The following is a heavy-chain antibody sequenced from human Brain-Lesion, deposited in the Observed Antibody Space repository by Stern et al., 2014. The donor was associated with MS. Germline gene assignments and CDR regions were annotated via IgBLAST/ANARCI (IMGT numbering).Heavy chain of an antibody. D-gene: IGHD4-17*01. J-gene: IGHJ4*02. CDR1: GGSINTNNYY. Sequence: VQLVESGPGLVKPSETLSLTCTVSGGSINTNNYYWGWIRQPPGKGLEWIGNIYSSGSTFYSPSLKSRVTMSVDTSKNHFSLNLSSVTAADTAVYYCARTGDDFGDYSLSYWGQGTLVTVSS. V-gene: IGHV4-39*02. CDR3: ARTGDDFGDYSLSY. CDR2: IYSSGST.